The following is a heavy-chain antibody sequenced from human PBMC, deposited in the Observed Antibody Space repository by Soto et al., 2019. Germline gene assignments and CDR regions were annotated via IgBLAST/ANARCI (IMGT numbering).Heavy chain of an antibody. D-gene: IGHD3-3*01. CDR2: IIPIFPTA. V-gene: IGHV1-69*14. CDR1: GGTFSSYS. J-gene: IGHJ6*02. Sequence: QVQLVQSGAELKKPGSSVRVSCQASGGTFSSYSVNWVRQAPGQGLEWMGGIIPIFPTADHAQRFQGRVTITADKSTNPAYMELSSLGSAETAVYSCAIRTSVFGVVDMGGLDVWGQGTTVTVSS. CDR3: AIRTSVFGVVDMGGLDV.